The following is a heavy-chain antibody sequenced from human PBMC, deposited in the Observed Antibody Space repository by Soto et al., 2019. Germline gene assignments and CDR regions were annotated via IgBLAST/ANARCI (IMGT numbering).Heavy chain of an antibody. J-gene: IGHJ5*02. CDR2: IYYSGST. D-gene: IGHD3-10*01. CDR1: CGSHRSGGYH. Sequence: NLSLPRHFSCGSHRSGGYHWGLIRPPPGKGPGWIGYIYYSGSTYYNPSLKSRVTISVDTSKNQFSLKLSSVTAADTAVYYCARGGRRGYYGSGSYIYWFDPWGQGALVNVS. CDR3: ARGGRRGYYGSGSYIYWFDP. V-gene: IGHV4-31*03.